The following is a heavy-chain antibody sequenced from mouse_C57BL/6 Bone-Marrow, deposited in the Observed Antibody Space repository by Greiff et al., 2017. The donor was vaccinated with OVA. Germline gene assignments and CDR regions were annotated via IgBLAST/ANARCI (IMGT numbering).Heavy chain of an antibody. CDR1: GYTFTSYW. CDR2: IHPNSGNT. V-gene: IGHV1-64*01. J-gene: IGHJ2*01. D-gene: IGHD1-2*01. CDR3: AKRPGYFDY. Sequence: QVQLQQPGAELVKPGASVKLSCKASGYTFTSYWMHWVKQRPGQGLEWIGMIHPNSGNTNYNEMFKSKATLTVDKSSSTAYMQLSSLTSEDSAVYYCAKRPGYFDYWGQGTTLTVSS.